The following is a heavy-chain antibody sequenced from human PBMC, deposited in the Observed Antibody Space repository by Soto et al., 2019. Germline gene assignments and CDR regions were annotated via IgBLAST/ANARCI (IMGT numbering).Heavy chain of an antibody. J-gene: IGHJ6*02. CDR2: IYHNGST. Sequence: SETLSLTCAVSGGSISSSNWWSWVRQPPGKGLEWIGEIYHNGSTNYNPSLKSRVTISVDKSKNQFSLKLSSVTAADTAVYYCARRPYDSSGYYHYYYYGMDVWGQGTTVTVSS. CDR3: ARRPYDSSGYYHYYYYGMDV. D-gene: IGHD3-22*01. V-gene: IGHV4-4*02. CDR1: GGSISSSNW.